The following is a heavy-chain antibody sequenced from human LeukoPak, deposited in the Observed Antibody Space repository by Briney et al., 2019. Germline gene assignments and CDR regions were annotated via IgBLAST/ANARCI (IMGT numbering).Heavy chain of an antibody. CDR2: LYYSGST. Sequence: KASETLSLTCTVSGGSISSYYWSWIRQPPGKGLEWIGDLYYSGSTNYNPSLKSRVTISVDTSKNQFSLRLSSVTAADTAVYYSARLASGSYGPLTPFDYWGQGTLVTVSS. J-gene: IGHJ4*02. D-gene: IGHD1-26*01. CDR1: GGSISSYY. V-gene: IGHV4-59*08. CDR3: ARLASGSYGPLTPFDY.